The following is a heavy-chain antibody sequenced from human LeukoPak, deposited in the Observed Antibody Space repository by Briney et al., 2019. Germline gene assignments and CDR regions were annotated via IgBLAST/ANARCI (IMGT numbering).Heavy chain of an antibody. Sequence: ASVKVSCKASGYTFTGYYMHWVRQATGQGLEWMGWMNPNSGNTGYAQKFQGRVTITRNTSISTAYMELSSLRSEDTAVYYCARVVGNCGGDCYHFDYWGQGTLVTVSS. J-gene: IGHJ4*02. CDR3: ARVVGNCGGDCYHFDY. D-gene: IGHD2-21*02. CDR1: GYTFTGYY. CDR2: MNPNSGNT. V-gene: IGHV1-8*03.